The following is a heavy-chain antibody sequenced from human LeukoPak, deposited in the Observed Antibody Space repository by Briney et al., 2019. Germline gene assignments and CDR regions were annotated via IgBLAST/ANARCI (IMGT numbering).Heavy chain of an antibody. D-gene: IGHD3-3*01. CDR1: GISLSTSGVG. Sequence: ESGPTLVNPTQTLTLTCTFSGISLSTSGVGVGWIRQPPGKALDWLALIYWDDDKRYSPSLKSRLTITKDTSKNQVVLTMTNMDPVDTATYYCAHRREPYDFWSGNFVWGQGTLVTVSS. V-gene: IGHV2-5*02. CDR2: IYWDDDK. J-gene: IGHJ4*02. CDR3: AHRREPYDFWSGNFV.